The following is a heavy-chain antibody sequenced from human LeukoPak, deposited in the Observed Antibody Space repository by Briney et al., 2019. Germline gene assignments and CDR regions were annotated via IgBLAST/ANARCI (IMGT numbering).Heavy chain of an antibody. Sequence: GASVKVSCKASGGTFSSYAISWVRQAPGQGLEWMGGIIPIFGTANYAQKFQGRVTITADESTSTAYMELSSLRSEDTAVYYCARSPYDSSGYYYGKYYFDYWGQGTLVTVSS. CDR2: IIPIFGTA. D-gene: IGHD3-22*01. V-gene: IGHV1-69*13. J-gene: IGHJ4*02. CDR1: GGTFSSYA. CDR3: ARSPYDSSGYYYGKYYFDY.